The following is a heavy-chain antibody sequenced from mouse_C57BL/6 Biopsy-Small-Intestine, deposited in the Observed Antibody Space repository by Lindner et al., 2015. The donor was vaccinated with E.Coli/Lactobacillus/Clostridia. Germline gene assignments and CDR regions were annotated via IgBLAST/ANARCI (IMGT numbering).Heavy chain of an antibody. CDR2: INPSTGGT. V-gene: IGHV1-42*01. D-gene: IGHD4-1*01. CDR1: GYSFTGYY. Sequence: VQLQESGPELVKPGASVKISCKASGYSFTGYYMNWVKQSPEKSLEWIGEINPSTGGTTYNQKFKAKATLTVDKSSNTAYMQLKSLTSVDSAVYYCARSGTGTGDYFDYVGPRHHSPSLL. J-gene: IGHJ2*01. CDR3: ARSGTGTGDYFDY.